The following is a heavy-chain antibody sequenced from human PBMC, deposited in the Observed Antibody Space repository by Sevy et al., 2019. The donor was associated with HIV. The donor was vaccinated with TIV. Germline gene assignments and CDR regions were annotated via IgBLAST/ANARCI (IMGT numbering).Heavy chain of an antibody. D-gene: IGHD6-19*01. Sequence: GGSLRLSCAASGFTFSDYYMSWIRQAPGKGLEWVSYISSSGSTIYYADSVKGRFTISSDNAKNSLYLQMNSLRDEDTAVYYCGIYLGDSSGWSPPYYFGYWGQGTLVTVSS. CDR1: GFTFSDYY. J-gene: IGHJ4*02. CDR3: GIYLGDSSGWSPPYYFGY. V-gene: IGHV3-11*01. CDR2: ISSSGSTI.